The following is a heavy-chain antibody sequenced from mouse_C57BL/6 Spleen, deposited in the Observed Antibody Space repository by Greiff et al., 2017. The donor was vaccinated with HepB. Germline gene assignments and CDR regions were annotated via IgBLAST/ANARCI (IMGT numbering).Heavy chain of an antibody. CDR1: GFSLTSYA. Sequence: QVQLKESGPGLVAPSQSLSITCTVSGFSLTSYAISWVRQPPGKGLEWLGVIWTGGGTNYNSALKSRLSISKDNSKSQVFLKMNSLQTDDTARYYCARNLIYYDYDRWYFDVWGTGTTVTVSS. D-gene: IGHD2-4*01. V-gene: IGHV2-9-1*01. CDR2: IWTGGGT. J-gene: IGHJ1*03. CDR3: ARNLIYYDYDRWYFDV.